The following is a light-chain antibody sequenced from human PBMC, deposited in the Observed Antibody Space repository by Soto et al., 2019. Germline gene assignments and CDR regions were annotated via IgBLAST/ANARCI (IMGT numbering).Light chain of an antibody. CDR2: DNS. CDR1: SSNLGAVYD. CDR3: QSYDSSLSGSDWV. Sequence: QSVLTQPPSVSGAPGHRVTISCAGSSSNLGAVYDVHWYQQLPGTAPKLLIYDNSNRPSGVPDRFSGSKSGTSASLAITGLQAEDEADYYCQSYDSSLSGSDWVFGGGTKLTVL. V-gene: IGLV1-40*01. J-gene: IGLJ3*02.